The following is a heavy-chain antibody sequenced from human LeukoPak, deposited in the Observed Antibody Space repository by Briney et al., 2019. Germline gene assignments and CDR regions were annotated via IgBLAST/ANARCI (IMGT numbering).Heavy chain of an antibody. CDR2: INSSGGST. V-gene: IGHV1-46*01. CDR3: ARAPGYCSGGSCYSGAFDI. D-gene: IGHD2-15*01. J-gene: IGHJ3*02. Sequence: ASVKVSCKASGYTFTSYYMHWVRQAPGQGLEWMGIINSSGGSTTYAQKFQARVTMTRDTSTSTVYMELSSLRSEDTAVYYCARAPGYCSGGSCYSGAFDIRGQGTIITVSS. CDR1: GYTFTSYY.